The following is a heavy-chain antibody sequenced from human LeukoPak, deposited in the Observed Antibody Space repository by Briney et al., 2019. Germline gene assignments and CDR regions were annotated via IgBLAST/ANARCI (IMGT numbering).Heavy chain of an antibody. CDR1: GFTVNNNY. CDR2: IYSGGST. V-gene: IGHV3-53*01. D-gene: IGHD2-15*01. Sequence: GGSLRLSCAASGFTVNNNYMSWVRQAPGKGLEWVSLIYSGGSTYYADSVEGRFTISRDNSENTLYLQMNSLRAEDTAVYYCARDHGRSGMLAASLDFDYWGQGTLVTVSS. J-gene: IGHJ4*02. CDR3: ARDHGRSGMLAASLDFDY.